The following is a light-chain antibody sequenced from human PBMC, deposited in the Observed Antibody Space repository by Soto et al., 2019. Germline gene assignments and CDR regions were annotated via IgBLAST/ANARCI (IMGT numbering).Light chain of an antibody. V-gene: IGKV1-39*01. CDR2: AAS. Sequence: DIQMTQSPPSLSAFVGDRVTITCQASQSISSYLNWYQQKPGKAPKLLIYAASSLQSGVPSRFSGSGSGTDFTLTISSLQPEDFATYYCQQSYSTPLTFGGGTKGGYQ. CDR3: QQSYSTPLT. J-gene: IGKJ4*01. CDR1: QSISSY.